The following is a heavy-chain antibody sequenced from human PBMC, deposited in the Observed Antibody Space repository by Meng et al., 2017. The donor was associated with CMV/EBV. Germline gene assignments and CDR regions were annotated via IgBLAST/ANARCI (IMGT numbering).Heavy chain of an antibody. V-gene: IGHV3-23*01. CDR1: GFTFSTYA. CDR3: AKEETSLIVVVPALVDY. CDR2: IDNSGGST. Sequence: GESLKLSCASSGFTFSTYAMSLVRQAPGKGLGWVSAIDNSGGSTYYADSVKGRFTISRDNSKSTLYLQMNILRAEDTAVYYCAKEETSLIVVVPALVDYWGLGTLVTVSS. D-gene: IGHD2-2*01. J-gene: IGHJ4*02.